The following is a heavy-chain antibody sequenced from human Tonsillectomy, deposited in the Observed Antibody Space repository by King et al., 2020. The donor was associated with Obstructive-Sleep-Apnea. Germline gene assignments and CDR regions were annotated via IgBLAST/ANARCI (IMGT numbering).Heavy chain of an antibody. V-gene: IGHV3-72*01. CDR1: GFIFSDHY. J-gene: IGHJ4*02. D-gene: IGHD7-27*01. CDR2: IRNKASRYTT. CDR3: ARALTGEGLYYFDY. Sequence: VQLVESGGGLVQPGGSLRLSCAASGFIFSDHYMDWVRQAPGKGLEWVGRIRNKASRYTTEYAASVKGRFTISRDDSKNSVYLQMNGLKTEDTAVYYCARALTGEGLYYFDYWGQGTLVTVSS.